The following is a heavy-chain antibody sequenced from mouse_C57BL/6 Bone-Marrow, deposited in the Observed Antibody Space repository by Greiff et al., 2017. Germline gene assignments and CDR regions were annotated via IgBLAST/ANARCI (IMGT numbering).Heavy chain of an antibody. CDR1: GFTFSSYG. V-gene: IGHV5-6*01. D-gene: IGHD2-3*01. CDR2: ISSGGSYT. CDR3: ARQTPSIVYDGDYTGCDY. J-gene: IGHJ2*01. Sequence: EVQRVESGGDLVKPGGSLKLSCAASGFTFSSYGMSWVRQTPDKRLEWVATISSGGSYTYYPDSVKGRFTISRDNAKNTLYLQMSSLKSEDTAMYYTARQTPSIVYDGDYTGCDYWGQGTTLTVSS.